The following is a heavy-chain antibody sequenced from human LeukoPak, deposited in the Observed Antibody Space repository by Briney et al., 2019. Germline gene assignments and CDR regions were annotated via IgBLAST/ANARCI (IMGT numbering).Heavy chain of an antibody. D-gene: IGHD5-24*01. CDR3: ARGRRATLHRVYYYYMDV. CDR2: INHSGST. CDR1: GGSFSGYY. J-gene: IGHJ6*03. V-gene: IGHV4-34*01. Sequence: SETLSLTCAVYGGSFSGYYWRWIRQPPGKGLEWIGEINHSGSTNYNPCLKSRVTISVDTSKHQFSLKLSSVTAADTAVYYCARGRRATLHRVYYYYMDVWGKGTTVTVSS.